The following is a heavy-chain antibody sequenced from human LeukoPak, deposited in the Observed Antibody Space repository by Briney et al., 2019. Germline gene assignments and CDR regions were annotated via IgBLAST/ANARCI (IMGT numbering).Heavy chain of an antibody. CDR3: ARDRLEAFDI. J-gene: IGHJ3*02. V-gene: IGHV3-30*04. Sequence: GGSLRLSCATSGFTFSSYAMHWVRQAPGKGLEWVAVISYDGSNKYYADSVKGRFTISRDNSKNTLYLRMNSLRAEDTAVYYCARDRLEAFDIWGQGTMVTVSS. CDR2: ISYDGSNK. CDR1: GFTFSSYA. D-gene: IGHD6-19*01.